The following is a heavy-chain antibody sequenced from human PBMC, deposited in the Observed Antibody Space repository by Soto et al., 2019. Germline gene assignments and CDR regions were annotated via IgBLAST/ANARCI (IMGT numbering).Heavy chain of an antibody. Sequence: QVQLVESGGGVVQPGRSLRLSCAASGFTFSSYGMHWVRQAPGKGLEWVAVIWYDGSNKYYADSVKGRFTISRDNSKNTLYLQMNSLRADDTAVYYCARNGAPGVYFDYWGQGTLVTVSS. J-gene: IGHJ4*02. CDR3: ARNGAPGVYFDY. CDR1: GFTFSSYG. V-gene: IGHV3-33*01. CDR2: IWYDGSNK. D-gene: IGHD4-17*01.